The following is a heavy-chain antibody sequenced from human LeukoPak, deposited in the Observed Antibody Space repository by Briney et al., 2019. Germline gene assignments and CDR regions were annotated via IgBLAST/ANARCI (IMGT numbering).Heavy chain of an antibody. CDR1: GGSISSSNW. J-gene: IGHJ4*02. CDR2: IYHSGST. CDR3: ARINSGYSSSWYTPDY. D-gene: IGHD6-13*01. V-gene: IGHV4-4*02. Sequence: SETLSLTCAVSGGSISSSNWWSWVRQPPGKGLEWIGEIYHSGSTNYNPSLKSRVTISVDKSKNQFSLKLSSVTAADTAVYYCARINSGYSSSWYTPDYWGQGTLVTVSS.